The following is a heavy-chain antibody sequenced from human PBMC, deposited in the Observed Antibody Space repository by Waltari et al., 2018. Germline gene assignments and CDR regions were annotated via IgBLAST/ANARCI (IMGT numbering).Heavy chain of an antibody. CDR2: ISSSSSTI. Sequence: EVQLVESGGGLVQPGGSLRLSCAASGFTFSSYTMNWVRPAPGKGLEWVSYISSSSSTIYYADSVKGRFTISRDNAKNSLYLQMNSLRAEDTAVYYCARDRGTVVTNNFDYWGQGTLVTVSS. D-gene: IGHD2-21*02. V-gene: IGHV3-48*01. CDR1: GFTFSSYT. J-gene: IGHJ4*02. CDR3: ARDRGTVVTNNFDY.